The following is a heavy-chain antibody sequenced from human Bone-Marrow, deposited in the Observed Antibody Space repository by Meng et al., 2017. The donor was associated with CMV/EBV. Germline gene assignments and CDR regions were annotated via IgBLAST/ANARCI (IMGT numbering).Heavy chain of an antibody. CDR1: GYTFTNYA. CDR2: SNAGNGNT. V-gene: IGHV1-3*02. J-gene: IGHJ6*02. D-gene: IGHD2-8*01. Sequence: ASVKVSCKASGYTFTNYAMHWVRQAPGQRLEWMGWSNAGNGNTKYSQEFQGRVTMTRDTSTSTVHMELSSLRSEDTAVYHCARGTPNKECSNGVCYSRRYYYYGMDVWGQGTTVTVSS. CDR3: ARGTPNKECSNGVCYSRRYYYYGMDV.